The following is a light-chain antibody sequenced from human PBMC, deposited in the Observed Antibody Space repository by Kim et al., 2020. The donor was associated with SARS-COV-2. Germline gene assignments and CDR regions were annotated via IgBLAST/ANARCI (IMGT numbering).Light chain of an antibody. CDR3: SSYTRSTTNYV. V-gene: IGLV2-14*03. CDR2: DVS. J-gene: IGLJ1*01. CDR1: SSDIGDNNY. Sequence: QSALTQPASVSGSPGQSITISCTGTSSDIGDNNYVSWYQQHPGKAPKLMISDVSNRPSGVSNRFSGSKSGNTASLTISGLQAEDEDDYYCSSYTRSTTNYVFGTGTKVTVL.